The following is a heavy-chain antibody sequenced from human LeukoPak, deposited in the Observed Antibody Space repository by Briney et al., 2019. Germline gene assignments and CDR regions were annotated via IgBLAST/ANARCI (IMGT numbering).Heavy chain of an antibody. D-gene: IGHD6-13*01. J-gene: IGHJ5*02. Sequence: SETLSLTCSVSGGSMSSNYWSWIRQPAGKGLEWIGRIYYSGSTNYNPSLKSRATISVDTPKNQFSLKLSSVTAADTAVYYCARRFIAGSSWFDPWGQGTLVTVSS. CDR1: GGSMSSNY. CDR3: ARRFIAGSSWFDP. CDR2: IYYSGST. V-gene: IGHV4-4*07.